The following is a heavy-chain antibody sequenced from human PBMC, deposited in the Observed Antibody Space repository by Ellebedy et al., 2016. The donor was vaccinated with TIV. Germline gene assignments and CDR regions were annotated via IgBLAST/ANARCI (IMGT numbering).Heavy chain of an antibody. CDR1: GYTFTGYY. CDR3: VTFRDSSGWYEDN. Sequence: ASVKVSCXASGYTFTGYYIHWVRQPPGQGLEWMGWINPNSGGTNYTQKFQGWVTMTRETSISTAYMELRRLRSDDTAVYYCVTFRDSSGWYEDNWGQGTLVTVSS. V-gene: IGHV1-2*04. D-gene: IGHD6-19*01. J-gene: IGHJ4*02. CDR2: INPNSGGT.